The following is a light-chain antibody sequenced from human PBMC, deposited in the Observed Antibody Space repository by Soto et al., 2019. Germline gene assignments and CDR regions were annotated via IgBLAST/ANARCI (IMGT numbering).Light chain of an antibody. CDR3: QQYNSYT. Sequence: DIQMTQSPSSLSASLGDRVTITCRASQSISSYLHWYQQRPGKAPKLLIYAASNLQSGVPSRFSASGSGTEFTLTISSLQPDDFATYYCQQYNSYTFGQGTRLEIK. CDR1: QSISSY. CDR2: AAS. V-gene: IGKV1-39*01. J-gene: IGKJ5*01.